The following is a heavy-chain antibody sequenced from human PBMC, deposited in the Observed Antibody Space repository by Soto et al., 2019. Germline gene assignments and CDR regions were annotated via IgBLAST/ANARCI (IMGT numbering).Heavy chain of an antibody. D-gene: IGHD3-10*01. J-gene: IGHJ2*01. Sequence: QVQLQQWGAGLLKPSETLSLSCSVYGTSFSNSYWSWIRQAPGKGLEWLGEINHTGSTNYNPSLKSRVTISVDASKKEFSLKLRSVTAVDTAVYYCARVGQLFPDLDLWGRGTLVSVSS. V-gene: IGHV4-34*01. CDR1: GTSFSNSY. CDR2: INHTGST. CDR3: ARVGQLFPDLDL.